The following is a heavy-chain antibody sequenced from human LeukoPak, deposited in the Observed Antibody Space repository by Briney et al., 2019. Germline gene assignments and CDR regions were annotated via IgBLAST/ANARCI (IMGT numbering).Heavy chain of an antibody. V-gene: IGHV3-23*01. CDR3: AKRGDCSGTCTYDY. CDR1: GFTFSNYA. CDR2: VGGSGVKT. D-gene: IGHD2-2*01. J-gene: IGHJ4*02. Sequence: GGSLRLSCAASGFTFSNYAIHWVRQAPGKGLEWVSIVGGSGVKTYYADSAKGRFTISRDNSKNTVYLQMNSLRAEDTAVYYCAKRGDCSGTCTYDYWGQGPLVTVSS.